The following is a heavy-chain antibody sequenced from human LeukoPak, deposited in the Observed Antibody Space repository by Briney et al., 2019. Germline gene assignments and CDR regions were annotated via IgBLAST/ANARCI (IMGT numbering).Heavy chain of an antibody. J-gene: IGHJ5*02. V-gene: IGHV3-13*01. CDR1: AFTFSTYE. Sequence: GGSLTLSCAASAFTFSTYEMKWERQATGKGLEWVSSIGKGGDSYYAGSLKGRFTISRENGKNSLHRQMNSLRAGDTAVYYCTRGGEGFDPWGQGTLVTVSS. D-gene: IGHD2-21*01. CDR2: IGKGGDS. CDR3: TRGGEGFDP.